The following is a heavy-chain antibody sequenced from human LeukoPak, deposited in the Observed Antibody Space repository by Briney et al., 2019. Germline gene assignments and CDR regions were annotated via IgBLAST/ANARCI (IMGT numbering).Heavy chain of an antibody. CDR1: GGSISSYY. J-gene: IGHJ3*02. Sequence: SETLSLTCTVSGGSISSYYWSWIRQPPGKGLEWIGYIYYSGSTNCNPSLKSRVTISVDTSKNQFSLKLSSVTAADTAVYYCARAEGALHSLFAFDIWGQGTMVTVSS. D-gene: IGHD3-10*01. V-gene: IGHV4-59*01. CDR2: IYYSGST. CDR3: ARAEGALHSLFAFDI.